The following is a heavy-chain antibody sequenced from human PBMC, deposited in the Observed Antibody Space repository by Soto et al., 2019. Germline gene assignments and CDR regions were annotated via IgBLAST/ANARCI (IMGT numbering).Heavy chain of an antibody. D-gene: IGHD6-13*01. CDR1: GFNFDNYA. CDR3: AKVRIAPAMPVYFDS. Sequence: QVQLVESGGGVVQPGRSLRLSCVGSGFNFDNYAFHWVRQAPGTGLEWVAVISNDGSDKYYADSVKGRFTISRDNSKDTLHLQMDSLKTEDTAVYYCAKVRIAPAMPVYFDSWGQGPLVTVSS. J-gene: IGHJ4*02. CDR2: ISNDGSDK. V-gene: IGHV3-30*18.